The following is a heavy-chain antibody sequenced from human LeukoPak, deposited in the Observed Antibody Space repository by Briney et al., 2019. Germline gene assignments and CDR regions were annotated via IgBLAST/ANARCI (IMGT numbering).Heavy chain of an antibody. D-gene: IGHD1-26*01. CDR1: GFTFSSYT. J-gene: IGHJ3*02. CDR2: ISSSSTYI. CDR3: ARGPQLHDAFDI. V-gene: IGHV3-21*01. Sequence: GGSLRFSCATSGFTFSSYTMNWVRQAPGKGLEWVSSISSSSTYIYYAESVKGRFTISRDDAKNSLYLQMNSLRAEDTAVYYCARGPQLHDAFDIWGQGTMVTVSS.